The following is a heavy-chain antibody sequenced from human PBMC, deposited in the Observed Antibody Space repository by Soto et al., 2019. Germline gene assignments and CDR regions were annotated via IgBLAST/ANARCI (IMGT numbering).Heavy chain of an antibody. D-gene: IGHD2-15*01. CDR1: GGSISSSSYY. J-gene: IGHJ4*02. Sequence: QLQLQESGPGLVKPSETLSLTCTVSGGSISSSSYYWGWIRQPPGKGLEWIGGIYYSGSTSYNPSLTSRVTISVDTSKNQFSLKLSSVTAADTAVYYCARHTPAISISDHWGQGTLVTVSS. CDR2: IYYSGST. CDR3: ARHTPAISISDH. V-gene: IGHV4-39*01.